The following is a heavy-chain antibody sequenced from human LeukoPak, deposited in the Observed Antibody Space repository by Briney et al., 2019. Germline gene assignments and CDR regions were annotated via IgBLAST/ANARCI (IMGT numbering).Heavy chain of an antibody. CDR3: ARGGRSGSFDY. D-gene: IGHD3-10*01. V-gene: IGHV3-30*04. Sequence: GGSLRLSCAASGFTFSSYAMHWVRQAPGKGLEWVAVISYDGSNKYYADSVKGRFTISRDNSKNTLYLQMNSLRAEDTAVYYCARGGRSGSFDYWGQGTLVTVSS. CDR2: ISYDGSNK. J-gene: IGHJ4*02. CDR1: GFTFSSYA.